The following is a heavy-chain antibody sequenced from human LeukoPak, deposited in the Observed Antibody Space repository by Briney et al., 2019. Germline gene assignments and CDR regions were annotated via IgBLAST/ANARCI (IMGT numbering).Heavy chain of an antibody. CDR3: ARDPEYCSSTSCPGAFDI. V-gene: IGHV4-4*07. CDR1: GGSISSYY. Sequence: SETLSLTCTVSGGSISSYYWSWIRQPAGKGLEWIGRIYTSGSTNYNPSLKSRVTMSVDTSKNQFSLKLSSVTAADTAVYYCARDPEYCSSTSCPGAFDIWGQGTMVTVSS. D-gene: IGHD2-2*01. CDR2: IYTSGST. J-gene: IGHJ3*02.